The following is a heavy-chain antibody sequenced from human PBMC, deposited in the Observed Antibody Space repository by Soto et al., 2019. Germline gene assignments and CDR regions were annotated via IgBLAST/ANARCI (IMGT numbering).Heavy chain of an antibody. D-gene: IGHD3-10*01. J-gene: IGHJ5*02. V-gene: IGHV4-31*03. Sequence: PSETLSLTCTVSGGSISSGGYYWSWIRQHPGKGLEWIGYIYYSGSTYYNPSLKSRVTISVDTSKNQFSLKLSSVTAADTAVYYCAGVGNTMASGWFDPWGQGTLVTVSS. CDR1: GGSISSGGYY. CDR3: AGVGNTMASGWFDP. CDR2: IYYSGST.